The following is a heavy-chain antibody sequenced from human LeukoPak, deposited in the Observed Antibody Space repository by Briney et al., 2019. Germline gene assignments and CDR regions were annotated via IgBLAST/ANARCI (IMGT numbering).Heavy chain of an antibody. Sequence: PSETLSLTCTVSGGSISSSSSYWGWIRQPPGKGLEWIGSIYYSGSTYYNPSLKSRVTVSVDTSKNQFSLKLSSVTAADTAVYYCAREGYSASYAYYYYYYMDVWGKGTTVTISS. J-gene: IGHJ6*03. CDR2: IYYSGST. D-gene: IGHD1-26*01. V-gene: IGHV4-39*07. CDR1: GGSISSSSSY. CDR3: AREGYSASYAYYYYYYMDV.